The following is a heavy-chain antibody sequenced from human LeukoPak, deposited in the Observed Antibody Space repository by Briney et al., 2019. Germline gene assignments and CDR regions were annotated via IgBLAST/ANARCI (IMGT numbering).Heavy chain of an antibody. CDR1: GFTFSSYD. D-gene: IGHD4-17*01. CDR2: IGTAGDP. V-gene: IGHV3-13*05. CDR3: ARSSGDFLFDY. J-gene: IGHJ4*02. Sequence: QSGRSLRLSCAASGFTFSSYDMHWVRHATGKGLEWVSAIGTAGDPYYPGSVKGRFTISRENAKNSLYLQMNSLRAGDTAVYYCARSSGDFLFDYWGQGTLVTVSS.